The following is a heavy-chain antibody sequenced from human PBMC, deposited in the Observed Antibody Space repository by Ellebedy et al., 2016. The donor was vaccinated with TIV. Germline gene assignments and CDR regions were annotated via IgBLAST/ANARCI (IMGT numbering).Heavy chain of an antibody. CDR2: FDPEDGET. CDR3: ARGPPKWEVPLDLDC. D-gene: IGHD1-26*01. Sequence: AASVKVSCKVFGYTLTELSMHWVRQAPGKGLEWMGGFDPEDGETIYAQKVQGRVTMTEDTSTDTAYMEMSSLRSEDTAVYYCARGPPKWEVPLDLDCWGQGTLVIVSS. J-gene: IGHJ4*02. CDR1: GYTLTELS. V-gene: IGHV1-24*01.